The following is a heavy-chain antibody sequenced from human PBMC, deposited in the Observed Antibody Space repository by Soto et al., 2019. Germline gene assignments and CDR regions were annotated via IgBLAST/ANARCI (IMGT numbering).Heavy chain of an antibody. CDR3: ARAGYYDSSGYYRNFDY. CDR1: GGSISSGGYY. J-gene: IGHJ4*02. CDR2: IYYCGST. Sequence: SETLSLTCTVSGGSISSGGYYWSWLRQHPGKGLGLVGYIYYCGSTSYNPSLKSRVTISVDTSKNQFSLKLSSVTAADTAVYYCARAGYYDSSGYYRNFDYWGQGTLVTVSS. V-gene: IGHV4-31*03. D-gene: IGHD3-22*01.